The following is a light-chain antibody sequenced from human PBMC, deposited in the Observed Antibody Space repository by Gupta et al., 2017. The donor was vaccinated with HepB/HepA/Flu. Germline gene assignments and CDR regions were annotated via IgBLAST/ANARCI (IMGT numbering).Light chain of an antibody. CDR2: GAS. J-gene: IGKJ5*01. V-gene: IGKV3-20*01. Sequence: EIVLTQSPGTLSLSPGERATLSCRASQSVRSSYLAWYQQKPGQAPRLLIYGASSRATGIPDRFSGSGSGTDFTLTISRLEPEDFAVYYCQQGGNSPITFAQGTLLDIK. CDR1: QSVRSSY. CDR3: QQGGNSPIT.